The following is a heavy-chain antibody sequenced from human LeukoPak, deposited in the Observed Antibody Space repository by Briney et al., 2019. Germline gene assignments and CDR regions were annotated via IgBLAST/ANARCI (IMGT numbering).Heavy chain of an antibody. V-gene: IGHV3-9*01. CDR2: ISWNSGSI. CDR1: GFTFDDYA. J-gene: IGHJ6*02. Sequence: PGRSLRLSCAASGFTFDDYAMHWVRQAPGKGLEWVSGISWNSGSIGYADSVKGRFTISRDNAKNSLYLQMNSLRAEDTALYYCAKDRSDYFYYGMDVWGQGTTVTVSS. CDR3: AKDRSDYFYYGMDV.